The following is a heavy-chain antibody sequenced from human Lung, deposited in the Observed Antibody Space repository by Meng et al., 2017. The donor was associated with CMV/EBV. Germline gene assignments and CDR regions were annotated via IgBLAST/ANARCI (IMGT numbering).Heavy chain of an antibody. D-gene: IGHD2-2*02. V-gene: IGHV1-46*01. CDR2: INPSGGST. J-gene: IGHJ4*02. CDR1: GYTFTSYY. CDR3: ARGGDIVVVPAAIPWHY. Sequence: ASVKVSXKASGYTFTSYYMHWVRQAPGQGLEWMGIINPSGGSTSYAQKFQGRVTMTRDTSTSTVYMELSSLRSEDTAVYYCARGGDIVVVPAAIPWHYWGQGTXVTVSS.